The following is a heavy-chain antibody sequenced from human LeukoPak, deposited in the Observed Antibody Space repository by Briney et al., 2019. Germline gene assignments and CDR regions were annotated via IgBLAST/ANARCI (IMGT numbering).Heavy chain of an antibody. CDR2: INAGNGNT. CDR3: ARDSGPTSFDY. CDR1: GYTFTSYA. D-gene: IGHD2-15*01. V-gene: IGHV1-3*01. Sequence: ASVKVSCKASGYTFTSYAMHWVRQAPGQRLEWMGWINAGNGNTKYSQKFQGRVTIARDTSASTAYMELSSLGSEDTAVYYCARDSGPTSFDYWGQGTLVTVSS. J-gene: IGHJ4*02.